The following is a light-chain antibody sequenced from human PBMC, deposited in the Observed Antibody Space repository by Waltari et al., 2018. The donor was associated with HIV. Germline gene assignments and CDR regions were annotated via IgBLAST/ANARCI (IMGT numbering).Light chain of an antibody. CDR2: AAS. CDR1: QDNIKY. Sequence: IHMAQSPSSLSASVGDRVTITCQASQDNIKYLNWYQQKPGKAPKLLIYAASNLETGVPARFSGGGSGTDFTLTISSLQPEDIATYYCQQYDNLPLTFGGGTKVEI. CDR3: QQYDNLPLT. V-gene: IGKV1-33*01. J-gene: IGKJ4*02.